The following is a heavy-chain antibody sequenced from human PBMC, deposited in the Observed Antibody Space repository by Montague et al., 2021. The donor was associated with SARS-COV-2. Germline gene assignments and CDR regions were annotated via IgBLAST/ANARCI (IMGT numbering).Heavy chain of an antibody. Sequence: SLRLSLSASGFIFSSYELNWVRQAPGKELDWISYISSSGGGSTKHYTDSVKGRFTISRDNAKNSLYLQMNSLRVEDTAIYYCARDRDWDDWCGMDVWGQGTTVTVSS. CDR2: ISSSGGGSTK. V-gene: IGHV3-48*03. CDR3: ARDRDWDDWCGMDV. CDR1: GFIFSSYE. J-gene: IGHJ6*02. D-gene: IGHD2-21*01.